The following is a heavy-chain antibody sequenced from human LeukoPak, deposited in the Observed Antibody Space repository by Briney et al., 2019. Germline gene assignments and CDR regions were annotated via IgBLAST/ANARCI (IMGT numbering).Heavy chain of an antibody. Sequence: GASVKVSCKASGGTFSSYAISWVRQAPGQGLEWMGGIIPIFGTANYAQKFQGRVTITADKSTSTAYMELSSLRSEDTAVYYCARDRRNILTGYLYMDVWGKGTTVTVSS. D-gene: IGHD3-9*01. V-gene: IGHV1-69*06. CDR1: GGTFSSYA. CDR3: ARDRRNILTGYLYMDV. J-gene: IGHJ6*03. CDR2: IIPIFGTA.